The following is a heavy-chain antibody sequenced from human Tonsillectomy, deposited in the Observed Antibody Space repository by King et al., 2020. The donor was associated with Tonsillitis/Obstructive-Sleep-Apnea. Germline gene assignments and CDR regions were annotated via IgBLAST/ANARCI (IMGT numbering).Heavy chain of an antibody. CDR3: ARSCSGGSCYEGSFDY. CDR2: IYYSGNT. V-gene: IGHV4-39*01. Sequence: LQESGPGLVKPSETLSLTCTVSGGSISSSSYYWGWIRQPPGKGLEWIGSIYYSGNTYYNPSLKSRVTISVDTSKNQFSLKLRSVTAADTAVFYCARSCSGGSCYEGSFDYWGQGTLVTVSS. CDR1: GGSISSSSYY. J-gene: IGHJ4*02. D-gene: IGHD2-15*01.